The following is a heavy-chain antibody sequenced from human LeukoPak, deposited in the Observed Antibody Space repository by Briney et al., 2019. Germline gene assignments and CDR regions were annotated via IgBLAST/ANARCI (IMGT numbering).Heavy chain of an antibody. V-gene: IGHV3-7*01. D-gene: IGHD3-22*01. J-gene: IGHJ3*02. CDR1: GFTFSTYW. CDR2: MKRDDGSER. CDR3: ARDPYYYESSGYFFGAFDI. Sequence: GGSLRLSCAASGFTFSTYWMSWVRQAPGKGLEWVAYMKRDDGSERYYVDSVKGRFTISRDNAKNLLYLQMNSLRAEDTAVYYCARDPYYYESSGYFFGAFDIWGQGTMVTVSS.